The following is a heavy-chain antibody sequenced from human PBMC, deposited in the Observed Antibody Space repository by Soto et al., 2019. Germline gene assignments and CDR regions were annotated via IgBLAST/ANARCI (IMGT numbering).Heavy chain of an antibody. D-gene: IGHD3-16*02. CDR1: GYTFTSYG. Sequence: ASVKVSCKASGYTFTSYGISWVRQAPGQGLEWMGWISAYNGNTNYAQKLQGRVTMTTDTSTSTAYMELRSLRSDDTAVYYCARSGPQITFGGVIVLPLDYWGQGTLVTVS. CDR3: ARSGPQITFGGVIVLPLDY. V-gene: IGHV1-18*01. CDR2: ISAYNGNT. J-gene: IGHJ4*02.